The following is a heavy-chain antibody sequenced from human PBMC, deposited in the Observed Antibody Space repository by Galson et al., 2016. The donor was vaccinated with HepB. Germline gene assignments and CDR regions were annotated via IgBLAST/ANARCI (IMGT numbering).Heavy chain of an antibody. D-gene: IGHD3-22*01. J-gene: IGHJ4*02. CDR2: MNPFSGNA. V-gene: IGHV1-8*01. Sequence: SVKVSCKASGYIFTSFDINWVRQATGQGLEWMGWMNPFSGNAGYGQRFQGRVSMTRDTSISTSYMELSSLTSEDTAVYYCARGAGPRIVVAMPFDYWGQGTLVTVAS. CDR1: GYIFTSFD. CDR3: ARGAGPRIVVAMPFDY.